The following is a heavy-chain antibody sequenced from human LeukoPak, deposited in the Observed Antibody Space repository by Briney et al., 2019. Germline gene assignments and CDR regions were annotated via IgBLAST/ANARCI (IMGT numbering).Heavy chain of an antibody. J-gene: IGHJ5*02. D-gene: IGHD3-3*01. Sequence: SVKVSCKASGGTFSSYAISWVRQAPGQGLEWMGGIIPIFGTANYAQKFQGRVTITTDESTSTAYMELSSLRSEDTAVYYCASSDFWSGSNWFDPWGQGTLVTVSS. V-gene: IGHV1-69*05. CDR3: ASSDFWSGSNWFDP. CDR2: IIPIFGTA. CDR1: GGTFSSYA.